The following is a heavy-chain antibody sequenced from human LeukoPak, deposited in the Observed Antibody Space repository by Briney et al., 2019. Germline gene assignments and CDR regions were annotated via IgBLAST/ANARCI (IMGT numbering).Heavy chain of an antibody. CDR1: GFTFSSYA. CDR2: ISYDGSNK. D-gene: IGHD3-22*01. Sequence: GGSLRLSCAASGFTFSSYAMHWVRQAPGKGLEWVAVISYDGSNKYYADSVKGRFTISRDNSKNTLYLQMNSLRAEDTAVYYCARDGRKHSSGNAPTGAFDIWGQGTMVTVSS. J-gene: IGHJ3*02. V-gene: IGHV3-30*04. CDR3: ARDGRKHSSGNAPTGAFDI.